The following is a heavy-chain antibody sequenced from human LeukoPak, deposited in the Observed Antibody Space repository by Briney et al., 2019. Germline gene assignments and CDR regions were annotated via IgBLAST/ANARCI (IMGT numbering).Heavy chain of an antibody. Sequence: PSETLSLTCTVSGGSISSYYWSWIRQPPGKGVEWIGYIYYSGSTNYNPSLKSRVTISVDTSKNQFSLKLSSVTAADTAVYYCAVGYDSSGYYPAHFDYWGQGTLVTVSS. CDR3: AVGYDSSGYYPAHFDY. CDR1: GGSISSYY. J-gene: IGHJ4*02. D-gene: IGHD3-22*01. CDR2: IYYSGST. V-gene: IGHV4-59*01.